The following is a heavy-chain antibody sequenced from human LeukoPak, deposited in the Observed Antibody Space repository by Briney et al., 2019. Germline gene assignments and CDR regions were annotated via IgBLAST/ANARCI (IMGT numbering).Heavy chain of an antibody. Sequence: PSETLSLTCTVSGGSISSYYWSWIRQPPGKGLEWVGNMHPGGTTKFHPSLEGRVTMSIDTSNKQFSLRLRSVTAADTATYYCAKTGSLFGRFLDYWGQGTLVTVSS. V-gene: IGHV4-59*01. CDR2: MHPGGTT. CDR3: AKTGSLFGRFLDY. J-gene: IGHJ4*02. CDR1: GGSISSYY. D-gene: IGHD3-10*02.